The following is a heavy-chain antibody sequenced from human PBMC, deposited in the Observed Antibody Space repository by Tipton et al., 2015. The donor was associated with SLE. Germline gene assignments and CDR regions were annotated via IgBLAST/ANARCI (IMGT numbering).Heavy chain of an antibody. CDR2: IVFDGSNE. D-gene: IGHD1-26*01. CDR3: AKDLVMGAHADY. J-gene: IGHJ4*02. V-gene: IGHV3-30*02. CDR1: RFIFSNFG. Sequence: SLRLSCTASRFIFSNFGMHWVRQAPGKGLEWVAFIVFDGSNEIYADSVKGRFTITRDNSKNILYLQMNNLRPEDTAVYYWAKDLVMGAHADYWGQGTLVTVSS.